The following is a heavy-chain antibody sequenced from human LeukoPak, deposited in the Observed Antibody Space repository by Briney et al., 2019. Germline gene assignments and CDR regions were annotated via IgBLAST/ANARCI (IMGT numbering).Heavy chain of an antibody. J-gene: IGHJ4*02. V-gene: IGHV4-39*01. CDR3: ARLGYYDSSGSDY. Sequence: SETPSLTCTVSGGSTSSSSYYWGWIRQPPGKGLEWIGSIYYSGSTYYNPSLKSRVTISVDTSKNQFSLKLSSVTAADTAVYYCARLGYYDSSGSDYWGQGTLVTVSS. CDR2: IYYSGST. D-gene: IGHD3-22*01. CDR1: GGSTSSSSYY.